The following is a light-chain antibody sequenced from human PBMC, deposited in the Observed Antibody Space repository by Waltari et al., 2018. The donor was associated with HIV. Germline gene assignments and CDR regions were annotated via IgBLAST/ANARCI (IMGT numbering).Light chain of an antibody. CDR3: SAWDSSLGAWV. V-gene: IGLV10-54*04. CDR1: SHNVGNQG. J-gene: IGLJ3*02. CDR2: RNN. Sequence: LTQPPSVSKDLRQTATLTCTGNSHNVGNQGATWLQHHQGHPPKLLSYRNNNRPSGISERFSASRSRNTAALTITGLQPEDEADYYCSAWDSSLGAWVFGGGTKLTVL.